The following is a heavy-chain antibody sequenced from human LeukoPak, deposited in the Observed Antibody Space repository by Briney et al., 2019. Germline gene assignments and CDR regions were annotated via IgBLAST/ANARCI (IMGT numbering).Heavy chain of an antibody. Sequence: SETLSLTCTVSGGSISSYYWSWIRQPPGKGLEWIGYIYYSGSTNYNPSLKSRVTISVDTSKNQFPLKLSSVTAADTAVYYCAREQLAPAGFDYWGQGTLVTVSS. CDR3: AREQLAPAGFDY. CDR1: GGSISSYY. V-gene: IGHV4-59*01. J-gene: IGHJ4*02. CDR2: IYYSGST. D-gene: IGHD6-13*01.